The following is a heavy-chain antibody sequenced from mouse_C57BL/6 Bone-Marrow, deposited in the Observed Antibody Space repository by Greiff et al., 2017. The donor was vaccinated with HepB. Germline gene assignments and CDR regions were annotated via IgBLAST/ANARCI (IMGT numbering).Heavy chain of an antibody. CDR1: GFTFSDYY. CDR3: ARHDDGYYPAWFAY. J-gene: IGHJ3*01. V-gene: IGHV5-12*01. CDR2: ISNGGGST. Sequence: EVKLEESGGGLVQPGGSLKLSCAASGFTFSDYYMYWVRQTPVKRLEWVAYISNGGGSTYYPDTVKGRFTISRDNAKNTLYLQMSRLKSEDTAMYYCARHDDGYYPAWFAYWGQGTLVTVSA. D-gene: IGHD2-3*01.